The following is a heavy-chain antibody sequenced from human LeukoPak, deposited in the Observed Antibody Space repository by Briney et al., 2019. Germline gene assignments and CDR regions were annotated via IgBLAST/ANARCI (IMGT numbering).Heavy chain of an antibody. CDR2: IKSKTDGGTT. CDR3: ARARGGFDAFDI. CDR1: GFTFSNAW. V-gene: IGHV3-15*01. D-gene: IGHD2-15*01. Sequence: GGSLRLSCAASGFTFSNAWMSWVRQAPGKGLEWVGRIKSKTDGGTTDYAAPVKGRFTISRDDSKNTLYLQMNSLKTEDTAVYYCARARGGFDAFDIWGQGTMVTVSS. J-gene: IGHJ3*02.